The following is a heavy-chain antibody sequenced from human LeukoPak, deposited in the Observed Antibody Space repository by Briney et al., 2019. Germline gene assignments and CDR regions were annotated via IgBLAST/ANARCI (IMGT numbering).Heavy chain of an antibody. CDR3: ASGPRFGDY. D-gene: IGHD3-10*01. Sequence: PGGSLRLSCAASGFTFSSYWMTWVRQAPGKGLEWVANIKQDGREKYYVDSVKGRFTISRDNAKNSLYLQMNSLRAEDTAVYYCASGPRFGDYWGQGTLVTVSS. CDR2: IKQDGREK. V-gene: IGHV3-7*03. CDR1: GFTFSSYW. J-gene: IGHJ4*02.